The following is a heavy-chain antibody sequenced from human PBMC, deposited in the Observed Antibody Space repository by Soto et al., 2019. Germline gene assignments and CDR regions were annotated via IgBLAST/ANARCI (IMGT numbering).Heavy chain of an antibody. D-gene: IGHD6-19*01. CDR1: GFTFSSYG. CDR3: ASDSSGWSFDY. CDR2: IWCDGSNK. J-gene: IGHJ4*02. V-gene: IGHV3-33*01. Sequence: PGGSMRLSCAASGFTFSSYGMHWVRQAPGKGLEWVAVIWCDGSNKYYADSVKGRFTISRDNSKNTLYLQMNSLRAEDTAVYYCASDSSGWSFDYWGQGTLVTVSS.